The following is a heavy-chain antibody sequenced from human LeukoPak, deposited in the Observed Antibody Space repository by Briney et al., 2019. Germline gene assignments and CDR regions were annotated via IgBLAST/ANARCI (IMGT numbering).Heavy chain of an antibody. D-gene: IGHD1-1*01. V-gene: IGHV5-10-1*01. CDR2: IDPSDSYT. J-gene: IGHJ5*02. CDR3: ARQPEGTWFDP. CDR1: GYSFTSNW. Sequence: GESLKISCKGSGYSFTSNWISWVRQMPGKGLEWMGRIDPSDSYTNYSPSFQGHVTLSADKSISTAYLQWSSLKASDTAMYYCARQPEGTWFDPWGQGTLVTVSS.